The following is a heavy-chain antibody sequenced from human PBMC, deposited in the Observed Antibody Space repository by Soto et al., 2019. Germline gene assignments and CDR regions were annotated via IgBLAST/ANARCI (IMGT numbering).Heavy chain of an antibody. CDR2: ISYDGSNK. Sequence: GGSLRLSCAASGFTFSSYAMHWVRQAPGKGLEWVAVISYDGSNKYYADSVKGRFTISRDNSKNTLYLQMNSLRAEDTAVYYCARAPNYYDSSGYAFDIWGQGTMVTVS. CDR1: GFTFSSYA. CDR3: ARAPNYYDSSGYAFDI. D-gene: IGHD3-22*01. V-gene: IGHV3-30-3*01. J-gene: IGHJ3*02.